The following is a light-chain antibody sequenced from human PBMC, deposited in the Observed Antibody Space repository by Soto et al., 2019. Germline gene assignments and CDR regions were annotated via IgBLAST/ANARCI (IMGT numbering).Light chain of an antibody. V-gene: IGKV3-15*01. CDR1: QSVNSN. J-gene: IGKJ4*01. Sequence: EVVMTHSPATLSVSPGERATLSCRASQSVNSNLAWYQQKPGQAPRLLIYGASTRATVIPVTFSGSGSGTEFTLTITSLQSEDIAVYYCQQYNDWPLTVGGGTKVEIK. CDR2: GAS. CDR3: QQYNDWPLT.